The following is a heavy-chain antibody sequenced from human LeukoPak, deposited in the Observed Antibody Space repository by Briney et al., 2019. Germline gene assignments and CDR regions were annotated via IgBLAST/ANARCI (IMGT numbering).Heavy chain of an antibody. D-gene: IGHD5-18*01. CDR1: GGSFSGYY. V-gene: IGHV4-34*09. J-gene: IGHJ4*02. CDR3: ARETRGYSYGYVH. Sequence: SETLSLACAVYGGSFSGYYWSWIRQPPGKGLEWIGEINHSGSTNYNPSLKSRVTISVDTSKNQFSLKLSSVTAADTAVYYCARETRGYSYGYVHWGQGTLVTVSS. CDR2: INHSGST.